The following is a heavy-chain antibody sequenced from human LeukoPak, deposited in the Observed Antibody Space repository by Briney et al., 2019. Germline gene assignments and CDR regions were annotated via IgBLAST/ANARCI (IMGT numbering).Heavy chain of an antibody. D-gene: IGHD1-7*01. J-gene: IGHJ6*03. V-gene: IGHV3-30-3*01. CDR3: ARNPELELLHYYYMDV. Sequence: GGSLRLSCAASGFTFSSYAMHWVRQAPGKGLEWVAVISYDGSNKYYADSVKGRFTISGDNSKNTLYLQMNSLRAEDTAVYYCARNPELELLHYYYMDVWGKGTTVTVSS. CDR1: GFTFSSYA. CDR2: ISYDGSNK.